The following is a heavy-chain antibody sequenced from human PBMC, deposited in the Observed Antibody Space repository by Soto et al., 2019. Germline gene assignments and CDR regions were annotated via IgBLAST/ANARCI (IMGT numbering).Heavy chain of an antibody. D-gene: IGHD6-13*01. V-gene: IGHV1-2*04. Sequence: GASVKVSCKASGYTFTGYYMHWVRQAPGQGLEWMGWINPNSGGTNYAQKFQGWVTMTRDTSISTAYMELSRLRSDDTAVYYCAREDTPYSSSEADAFDIWGQGTMVTVSS. CDR2: INPNSGGT. J-gene: IGHJ3*02. CDR3: AREDTPYSSSEADAFDI. CDR1: GYTFTGYY.